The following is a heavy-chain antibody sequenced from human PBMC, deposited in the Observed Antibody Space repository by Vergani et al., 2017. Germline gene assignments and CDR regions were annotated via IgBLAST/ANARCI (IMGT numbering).Heavy chain of an antibody. CDR2: IWYDGSNK. D-gene: IGHD6-13*01. Sequence: VQLVESGGGLVKPGGSLRLSCAASGFTFSSYGMHWVRQAPGKGLEWVAVIWYDGSNKYYADSVKGRFTISRDNSKNTLYLQMNSLRAEDTAVYYCARDEQQLVRWDAFDIWGQGTMVTVSS. V-gene: IGHV3-33*08. CDR3: ARDEQQLVRWDAFDI. CDR1: GFTFSSYG. J-gene: IGHJ3*02.